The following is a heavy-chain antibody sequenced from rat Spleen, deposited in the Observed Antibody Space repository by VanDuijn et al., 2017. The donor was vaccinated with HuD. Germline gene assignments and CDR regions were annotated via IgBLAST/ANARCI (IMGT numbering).Heavy chain of an antibody. Sequence: EVQLVESGGGLVKPERSLKLSCAVSGFTFSDYIMAWVRQAPKKGLEWVATIRYDGGGTYYRDSVKGRFTISRDNARSTQYLQMDSLRPEDTATYYCTTDRDYYSSYIPRFAYWGQGTLVTVSS. D-gene: IGHD1-2*01. J-gene: IGHJ3*01. CDR3: TTDRDYYSSYIPRFAY. V-gene: IGHV5-20*01. CDR2: IRYDGGGT. CDR1: GFTFSDYI.